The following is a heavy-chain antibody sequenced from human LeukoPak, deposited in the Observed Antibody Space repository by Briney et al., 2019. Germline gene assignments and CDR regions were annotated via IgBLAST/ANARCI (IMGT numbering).Heavy chain of an antibody. CDR1: GGTFSSYA. V-gene: IGHV1-18*01. CDR2: ISAYNGNT. J-gene: IGHJ4*02. D-gene: IGHD2-2*01. Sequence: ASVKVSCKASGGTFSSYAISWVRQAPGQGLEWMGWISAYNGNTNYAQKLQGRVTMTTDTSTSTAYMELRSLRSDDTAVYYCAKVHCISTNCNHIWTYFDYWGQGTLVTVSS. CDR3: AKVHCISTNCNHIWTYFDY.